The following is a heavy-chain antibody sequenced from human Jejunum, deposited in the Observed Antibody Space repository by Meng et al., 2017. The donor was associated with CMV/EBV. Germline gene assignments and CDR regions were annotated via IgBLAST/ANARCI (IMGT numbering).Heavy chain of an antibody. CDR2: IHSDDST. CDR3: ARACRQVNNCSLDY. V-gene: IGHV3-53*01. J-gene: IGHJ4*02. D-gene: IGHD1-1*01. CDR1: GFSVSSYF. Sequence: CAVSGFSVSSYFMTWVRQAPGKGLEYVSFIHSDDSTNYAKTVQGRFTISRDNSKNTVFLLLNGLSAEDTALYYCARACRQVNNCSLDYWGQGTLVTVSS.